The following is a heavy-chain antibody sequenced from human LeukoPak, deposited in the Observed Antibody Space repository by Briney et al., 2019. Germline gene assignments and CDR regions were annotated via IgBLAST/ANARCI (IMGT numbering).Heavy chain of an antibody. J-gene: IGHJ4*02. CDR1: GFTFSSYS. CDR2: IYSSGST. Sequence: GGSLRLSCAASGFTFSSYSMNWVRQAPGKGLEWVSVIYSSGSTYYADSVKGRFTISRDNSKNTLHLQMNTLRAEDTAVYYCASRIATAGSVDYWGQGTLVTVSS. V-gene: IGHV3-53*01. CDR3: ASRIATAGSVDY. D-gene: IGHD6-13*01.